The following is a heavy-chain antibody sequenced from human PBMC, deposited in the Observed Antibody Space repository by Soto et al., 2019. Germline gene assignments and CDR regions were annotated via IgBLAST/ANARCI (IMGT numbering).Heavy chain of an antibody. D-gene: IGHD4-17*01. Sequence: GGPLRLSCEASGFSYSTYTMSWVRQSPGKGLEWVSAVLQTGTSTYYADSVKGRFTISRDNSKNTLYLQMNNLRAEDTAVYYCAKDFTPDGYWDFDYSGQGTLVTVSS. J-gene: IGHJ4*02. CDR1: GFSYSTYT. CDR2: VLQTGTST. V-gene: IGHV3-23*01. CDR3: AKDFTPDGYWDFDY.